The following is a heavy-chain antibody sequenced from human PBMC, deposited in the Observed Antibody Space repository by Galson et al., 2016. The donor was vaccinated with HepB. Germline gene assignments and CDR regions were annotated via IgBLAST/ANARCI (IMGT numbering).Heavy chain of an antibody. CDR1: GGSINSYY. Sequence: LSLTCTVSGGSINSYYWSWIRQSPGKGLECIGQIHFSGSTHYNPSLRSRVTISLDTSRTQFSLKLTSLTAADTAVYYCARLGGCSGDPCPTGYFDVWGRATLVTVSS. D-gene: IGHD2-15*01. CDR2: IHFSGST. V-gene: IGHV4-59*12. J-gene: IGHJ2*01. CDR3: ARLGGCSGDPCPTGYFDV.